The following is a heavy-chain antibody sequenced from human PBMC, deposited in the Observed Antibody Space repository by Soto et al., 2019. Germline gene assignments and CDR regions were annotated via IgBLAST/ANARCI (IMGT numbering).Heavy chain of an antibody. CDR1: GGSITSSSYY. D-gene: IGHD1-26*01. CDR3: APQEVGGSYVYTFDP. CDR2: IYYSGST. Sequence: QLHLRESGPGLVKPSETLSLTCTVSGGSITSSSYYWGWIRQPPGKGLEWIGGIYYSGSTYYNPSLKSRVTISVDTSKNQFSLKLSSVTAADTAVYYCAPQEVGGSYVYTFDPWGQGTLVTVSS. J-gene: IGHJ5*02. V-gene: IGHV4-39*01.